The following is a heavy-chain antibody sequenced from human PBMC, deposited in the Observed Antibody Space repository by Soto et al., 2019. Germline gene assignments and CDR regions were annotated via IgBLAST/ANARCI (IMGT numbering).Heavy chain of an antibody. D-gene: IGHD3-22*01. V-gene: IGHV3-33*01. J-gene: IGHJ6*02. CDR2: IWYDGSNK. CDR1: GFTFSSYG. CDR3: AREGTYYYDSSGYYYDYYYYGMDV. Sequence: QPGGSLRLSCAASGFTFSSYGMHWVRQAPGKGLEWVAVIWYDGSNKYYADSVKGRFTISRDNSKNTLYLQMNSLRAEDTAVYYCAREGTYYYDSSGYYYDYYYYGMDVWGQGTTVTVSS.